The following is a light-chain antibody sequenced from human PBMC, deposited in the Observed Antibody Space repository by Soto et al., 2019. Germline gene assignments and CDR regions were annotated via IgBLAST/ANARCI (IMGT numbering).Light chain of an antibody. V-gene: IGLV2-8*01. J-gene: IGLJ1*01. Sequence: QSVLTQPPSASGSPGQSVTVSCAGTSRDVGAYSSVAWYQQHPGKAPKLIIYEVTKRPSGVPDRFSGARSGNTAFLTVSGLQADDEADYYCSAHAGSNNYVFGNGTKVTVL. CDR1: SRDVGAYSS. CDR3: SAHAGSNNYV. CDR2: EVT.